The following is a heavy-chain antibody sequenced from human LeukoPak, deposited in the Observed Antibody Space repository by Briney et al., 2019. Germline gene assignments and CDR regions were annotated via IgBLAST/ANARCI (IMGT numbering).Heavy chain of an antibody. CDR1: GFTFSSYS. V-gene: IGHV3-66*01. D-gene: IGHD5-12*01. CDR3: ARVLRLRGAFDI. CDR2: IYSGGST. J-gene: IGHJ3*02. Sequence: GGSLRLSCAASGFTFSSYSMNWVRQAPGKGLEWVSVIYSGGSTYYADSVKGRFTISRDNSKNTLYLQMNSLRAEDTAVYYCARVLRLRGAFDIWGQGTMVTVSS.